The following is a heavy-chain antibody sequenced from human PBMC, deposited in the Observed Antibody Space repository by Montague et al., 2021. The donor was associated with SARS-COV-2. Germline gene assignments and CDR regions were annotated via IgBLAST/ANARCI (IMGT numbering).Heavy chain of an antibody. J-gene: IGHJ6*02. V-gene: IGHV3-21*04. Sequence: SLRLSCAASGFTFNKYSMNWVRQAPGKGLEWVSSISTSSLYIYYTDSVKGRFTISRDNAKNSLSLLMNSLRAEDTAVYYCARLVTMRYHYYYGLDVWGLGTTVTVSS. CDR2: ISTSSLYI. CDR3: ARLVTMRYHYYYGLDV. CDR1: GFTFNKYS. D-gene: IGHD2-2*01.